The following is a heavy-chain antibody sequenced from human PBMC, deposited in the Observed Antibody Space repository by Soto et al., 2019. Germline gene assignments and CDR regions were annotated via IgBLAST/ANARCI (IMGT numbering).Heavy chain of an antibody. V-gene: IGHV1-69*01. J-gene: IGHJ3*02. CDR3: AREHYYDSSGFAIYAFDI. Sequence: QVQLVQSGAEVKKPGSSVKVSCKASGGTFSSYALSWVRQAPGQGLEWMGGIIPIFGTANYAQKFQGRVTITADESTSTAYMELSSLRSEDTAVYYCAREHYYDSSGFAIYAFDIWGQGTMVTVSS. CDR1: GGTFSSYA. D-gene: IGHD3-22*01. CDR2: IIPIFGTA.